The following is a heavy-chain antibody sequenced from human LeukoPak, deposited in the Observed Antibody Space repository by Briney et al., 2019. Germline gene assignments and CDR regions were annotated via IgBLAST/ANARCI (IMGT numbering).Heavy chain of an antibody. J-gene: IGHJ4*02. CDR1: GGTFSSYA. V-gene: IGHV1-69*04. CDR3: ARERVGYQLLSAFDY. Sequence: ASVKVSCKASGGTFSSYAISWARQAPGQGLEWMGRIIPILGIANYAQKFQGRVTITADESTRTAYMELSSLRSEDTAVYYCARERVGYQLLSAFDYWGQGTLVTVSS. CDR2: IIPILGIA. D-gene: IGHD2-2*01.